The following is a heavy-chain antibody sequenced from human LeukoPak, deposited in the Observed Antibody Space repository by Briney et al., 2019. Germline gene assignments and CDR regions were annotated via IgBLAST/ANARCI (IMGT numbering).Heavy chain of an antibody. CDR2: IYYSAST. Sequence: SETLSLTCTVSGGSLREYYGRWIRQPTGKGLEGVGHIYYSASTNPNPSLNSRVPISVDTSKNQFSLKLSSVTAADTAVYYCARVSRVSGSWANDYWGQGTLVTVSS. V-gene: IGHV4-59*01. CDR1: GGSLREYY. CDR3: ARVSRVSGSWANDY. D-gene: IGHD3-16*01. J-gene: IGHJ4*02.